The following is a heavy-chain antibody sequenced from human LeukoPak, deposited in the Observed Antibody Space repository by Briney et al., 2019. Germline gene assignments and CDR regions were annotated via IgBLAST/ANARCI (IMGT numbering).Heavy chain of an antibody. CDR2: ISSGSSYI. CDR1: GFTFSNYG. D-gene: IGHD6-19*01. Sequence: GGSLRLSCAASGFTFSNYGMNWVRQAPGKGLEWVSSISSGSSYIYYADLVKGRFTISRDNAKNSLYLQMNSLRAEDTAVYYCARARTMYSSGWYQVVNFDYWGQGTLVTVSS. CDR3: ARARTMYSSGWYQVVNFDY. J-gene: IGHJ4*02. V-gene: IGHV3-21*01.